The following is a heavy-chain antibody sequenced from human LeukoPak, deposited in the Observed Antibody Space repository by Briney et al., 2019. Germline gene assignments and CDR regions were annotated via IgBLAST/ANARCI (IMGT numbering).Heavy chain of an antibody. CDR3: AREEGTRGPSYYFDY. D-gene: IGHD2-15*01. CDR1: GGTFSSYA. V-gene: IGHV1-69*05. J-gene: IGHJ4*02. CDR2: IIPIFGTA. Sequence: ASVKVSCKASGGTFSSYAISWVRQAPGQRLEWMGRIIPIFGTANYAQKFQGRVTITTDESTSTAYMELSSLRSEDTAVYYCAREEGTRGPSYYFDYWGQGTLVTVSS.